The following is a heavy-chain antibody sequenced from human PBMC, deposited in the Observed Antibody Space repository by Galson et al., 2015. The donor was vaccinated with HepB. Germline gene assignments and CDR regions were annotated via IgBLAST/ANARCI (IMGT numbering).Heavy chain of an antibody. J-gene: IGHJ4*02. CDR1: GFTFSSYG. CDR3: AKTQWLERSGIDY. Sequence: SLRLSCAASGFTFSSYGMHWVRQAPGKGLEWVAFIRYDGSNKYYADSVKGRFTISRDNSKNTLYLQMNSLRAEDTAVYYCAKTQWLERSGIDYWGQGTLVTVSS. V-gene: IGHV3-30*02. CDR2: IRYDGSNK. D-gene: IGHD6-19*01.